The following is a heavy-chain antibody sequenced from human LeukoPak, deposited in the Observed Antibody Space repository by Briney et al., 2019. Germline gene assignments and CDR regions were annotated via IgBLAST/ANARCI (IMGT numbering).Heavy chain of an antibody. CDR3: ATSKEQLALGY. Sequence: GESLKISCKASGYSFTTYWIAWVRQMPGKGLEWMGIIYPGDSDTRYSPSFQGQVTISADKSISTAYLQWSSLKASDTAMYYSATSKEQLALGYWGQGTLVTVSS. CDR1: GYSFTTYW. V-gene: IGHV5-51*01. CDR2: IYPGDSDT. J-gene: IGHJ4*02. D-gene: IGHD6-6*01.